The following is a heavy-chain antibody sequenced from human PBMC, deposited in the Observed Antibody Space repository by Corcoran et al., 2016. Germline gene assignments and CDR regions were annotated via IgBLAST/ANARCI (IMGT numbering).Heavy chain of an antibody. CDR3: TREREDYDILTGYYADY. D-gene: IGHD3-9*01. Sequence: EVQLVESGGGLVKPGRSLRISCTASGFTFGDYAMSWFRQAPGKGLEWVGFIRSKAYGGTTEYAASVKGRFTISRDDSKSIAYLQMNSLKTEDTAVYYCTREREDYDILTGYYADYWGQGTLVTVSS. CDR1: GFTFGDYA. CDR2: IRSKAYGGTT. J-gene: IGHJ4*02. V-gene: IGHV3-49*05.